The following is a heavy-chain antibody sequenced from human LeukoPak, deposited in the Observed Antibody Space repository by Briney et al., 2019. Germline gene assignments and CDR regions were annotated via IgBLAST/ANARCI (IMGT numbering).Heavy chain of an antibody. CDR3: ARDLSSSGLFDP. D-gene: IGHD6-6*01. CDR2: IYYSGST. Sequence: SETPSLTCTVSGGSISSSSYYWGWIRQPPGKGLEWIGSIYYSGSTYYNPSLKSRVTISVDTSKNQFSLKLSSVTAADTAVYYCARDLSSSGLFDPWGQGTLVTVSS. CDR1: GGSISSSSYY. J-gene: IGHJ5*02. V-gene: IGHV4-39*07.